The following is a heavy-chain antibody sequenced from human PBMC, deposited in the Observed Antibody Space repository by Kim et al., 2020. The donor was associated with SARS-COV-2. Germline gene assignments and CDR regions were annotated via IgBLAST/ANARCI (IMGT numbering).Heavy chain of an antibody. CDR3: ALSRLGYCSSTSCYNDAFDI. CDR2: IYYSGST. V-gene: IGHV4-39*01. J-gene: IGHJ3*02. CDR1: GGSISSSSYY. D-gene: IGHD2-2*02. Sequence: SETLSLTCTVSGGSISSSSYYWGWIRQPPGKGLEWIGSIYYSGSTYYNPSLKSRVTISVDTSKNQFSLKLSSVTAADTAVYYCALSRLGYCSSTSCYNDAFDIWGPGTMVTVAS.